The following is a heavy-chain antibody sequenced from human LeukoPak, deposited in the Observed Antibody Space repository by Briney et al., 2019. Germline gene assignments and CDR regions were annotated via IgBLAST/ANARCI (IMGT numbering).Heavy chain of an antibody. Sequence: GGSLRLSCAASGFTFSSYSMNWVRQAPGKGLGWVSGISWNSGSIGYADSVKGRFTISRDNAKNSLYLQMNSLRAEDTALYYCAKERYCSGGSCYFDYWGQGTLVTVSS. V-gene: IGHV3-9*01. CDR3: AKERYCSGGSCYFDY. CDR1: GFTFSSYS. CDR2: ISWNSGSI. D-gene: IGHD2-15*01. J-gene: IGHJ4*02.